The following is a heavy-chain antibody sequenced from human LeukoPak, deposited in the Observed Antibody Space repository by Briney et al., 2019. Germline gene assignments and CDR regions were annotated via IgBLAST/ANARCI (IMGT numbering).Heavy chain of an antibody. CDR2: ISSSSSTI. Sequence: GGSLRLSCAASGFTFSSYSMNWVRQAPGKGLEWVSYISSSSSTIYYADSVKGRFTISRDNAKNSLYLQMNSLRAEDTAVYYCARGRTLGGMDVWGQGTTVTVFS. J-gene: IGHJ6*02. D-gene: IGHD1-14*01. CDR3: ARGRTLGGMDV. CDR1: GFTFSSYS. V-gene: IGHV3-48*04.